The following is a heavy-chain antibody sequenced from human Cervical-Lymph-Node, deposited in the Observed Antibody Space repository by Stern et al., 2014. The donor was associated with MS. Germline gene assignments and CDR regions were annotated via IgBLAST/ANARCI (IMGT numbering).Heavy chain of an antibody. D-gene: IGHD6-6*01. CDR1: GFTFSDYA. V-gene: IGHV3-30*03. CDR3: ARLFASSSSEPEESRFDY. CDR2: ISHGGSSK. Sequence: DQLVESGGGVVQPGRSLRLSCATSGFTFSDYAMHWVRQAPGKGLEWVAVISHGGSSKYYADSVKGRFTISRDKSKNTLYLQMNSLRTEDTALYFCARLFASSSSEPEESRFDYWGRGTLVTVSS. J-gene: IGHJ4*02.